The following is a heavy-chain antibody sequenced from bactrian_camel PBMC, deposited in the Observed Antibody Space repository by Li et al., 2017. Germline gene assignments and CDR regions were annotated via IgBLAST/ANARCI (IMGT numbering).Heavy chain of an antibody. CDR1: GFTFSSYW. CDR2: INSGGGTT. Sequence: QVQLVESGGGLVQPGGSLRLSCAASGFTFSSYWMYWVRQAQGKGLEWVSSINSGGGTTYYADPVKGRFTISQDNAKNTVYLQMNSLKPDDTAMYICAVRGDSSCNTQSIMAADYGYWGQGTQVTVS. D-gene: IGHD1*01. V-gene: IGHV3S25*01. CDR3: AVRGDSSCNTQSIMAADYGY. J-gene: IGHJ6*01.